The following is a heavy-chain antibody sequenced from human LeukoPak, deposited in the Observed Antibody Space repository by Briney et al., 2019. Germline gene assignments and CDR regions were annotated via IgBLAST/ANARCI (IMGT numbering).Heavy chain of an antibody. CDR3: ARTGYCTNGVCYTARAFDY. CDR1: GYTFTSYA. J-gene: IGHJ4*02. V-gene: IGHV1-3*01. Sequence: ASVKVSCKASGYTFTSYAMHWVRQAPGQRLEWMGWISAGNGNTKYSQKFQGRVTITRDTSASTAYMELSSLRSEDTAVYYCARTGYCTNGVCYTARAFDYWGQGTLVTVSS. D-gene: IGHD2-8*01. CDR2: ISAGNGNT.